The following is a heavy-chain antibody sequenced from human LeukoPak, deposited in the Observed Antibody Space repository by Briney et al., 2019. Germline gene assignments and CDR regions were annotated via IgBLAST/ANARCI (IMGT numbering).Heavy chain of an antibody. Sequence: GGSLRLSCAASVMTFSNHWMHWVRQAPGKGLVWVSLIKTDGRTTIYADSVKGRFTISRDNGKSTLYLQMNSLRAEDTAIYYCTTGPSYGYEWWGQGTVVTVSS. D-gene: IGHD3-16*01. CDR1: VMTFSNHW. CDR3: TTGPSYGYEW. V-gene: IGHV3-74*01. CDR2: IKTDGRTT. J-gene: IGHJ4*02.